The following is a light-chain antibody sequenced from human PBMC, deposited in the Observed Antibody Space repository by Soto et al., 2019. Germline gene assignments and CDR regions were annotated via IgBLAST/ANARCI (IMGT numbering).Light chain of an antibody. V-gene: IGLV1-51*01. J-gene: IGLJ1*01. CDR3: GSWDSSLSAYV. Sequence: SALTQPPSVSAALGQKVTISCSGSSSNIGGNSVSWYQQLPGTAPKLLIYDDNKRPSGIPDRFSGSKSGTSATLGITGFQTGDEADYYCGSWDSSLSAYVFGTGTKVTVL. CDR2: DDN. CDR1: SSNIGGNS.